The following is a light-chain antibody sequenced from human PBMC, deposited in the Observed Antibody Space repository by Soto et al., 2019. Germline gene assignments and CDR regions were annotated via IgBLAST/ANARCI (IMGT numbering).Light chain of an antibody. J-gene: IGKJ4*01. V-gene: IGKV1-5*01. Sequence: DIQMTQSPSTLSASVGDRVTITCRASQSISSWVAWYQQKPGKAPKLLIYAASTLQSGVPSRFSGSGSGTEFTLTISSLQPEDFATYSCQQLNSYPLTFGGGTKVDIK. CDR3: QQLNSYPLT. CDR1: QSISSW. CDR2: AAS.